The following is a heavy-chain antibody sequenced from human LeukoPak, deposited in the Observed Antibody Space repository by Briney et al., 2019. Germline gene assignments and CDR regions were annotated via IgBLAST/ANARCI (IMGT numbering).Heavy chain of an antibody. CDR1: GVTFSGYS. D-gene: IGHD1-26*01. Sequence: GGSLRLSCAAPGVTFSGYSVNWVRQAPGKGLEWVSAITATSRHIYYADSVKGRFTISRDNAKNSLYLQMNSLRAEDTAVYYCAKGWQLVDYWGQGTLVTVSS. CDR3: AKGWQLVDY. CDR2: ITATSRHI. J-gene: IGHJ4*02. V-gene: IGHV3-21*01.